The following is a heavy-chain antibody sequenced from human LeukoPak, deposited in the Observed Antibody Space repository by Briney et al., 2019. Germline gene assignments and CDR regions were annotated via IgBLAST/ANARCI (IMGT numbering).Heavy chain of an antibody. D-gene: IGHD1-26*01. CDR2: MNPNSGNT. CDR3: ARDYRGLHGI. V-gene: IGHV1-8*01. CDR1: GYTFTSYD. Sequence: GASVRVSCKASGYTFTSYDINWVRQATGQGLEWMGWMNPNSGNTGYAQKFQGRVTMTRNTSISTAYMELSRLRSDDTAVYYCARDYRGLHGIWGQGTLVTVSS. J-gene: IGHJ4*02.